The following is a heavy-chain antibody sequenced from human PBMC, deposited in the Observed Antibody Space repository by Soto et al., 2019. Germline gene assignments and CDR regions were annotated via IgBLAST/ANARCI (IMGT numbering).Heavy chain of an antibody. V-gene: IGHV4-59*01. CDR1: GGYIRSYY. D-gene: IGHD4-17*01. CDR3: ARRYGASFDY. CDR2: IYYRGST. Sequence: SETLSLTCTVSGGYIRSYYWSWIRQPPGKGLEWIGYIYYRGSTNYNPSLKSRVTISVDTSKNQFSLKLSSVTAADTAVYYCARRYGASFDYWGQGTLVTVSS. J-gene: IGHJ4*02.